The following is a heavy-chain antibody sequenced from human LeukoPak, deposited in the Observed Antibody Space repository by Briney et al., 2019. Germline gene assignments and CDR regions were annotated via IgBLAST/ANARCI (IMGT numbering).Heavy chain of an antibody. V-gene: IGHV3-48*03. CDR2: ISSSGSTI. Sequence: GGSLRLSCAASGFTFSSYEMNWVRQAPGKGLEWVSYISSSGSTIYYADSVKGRFTISRDNAKNSLYLQMNSLRAEDTAVYYCAKEGKYCSSTSCYLGRYYYYYMDVWGKGTTVTVSS. CDR3: AKEGKYCSSTSCYLGRYYYYYMDV. D-gene: IGHD2-2*01. J-gene: IGHJ6*03. CDR1: GFTFSSYE.